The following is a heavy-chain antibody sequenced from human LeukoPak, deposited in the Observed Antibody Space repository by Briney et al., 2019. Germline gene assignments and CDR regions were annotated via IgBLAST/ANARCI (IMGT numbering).Heavy chain of an antibody. CDR1: GFTFSSYD. CDR2: IGTAGDT. V-gene: IGHV3-13*01. CDR3: ARGVGYSGYEFLDY. Sequence: GGSLRLSCAASGFTFSSYDMHWVRQAAGKGLEWVSAIGTAGDTYYPGSVKGRFTISRENAKNSLYLQMNSLRAGDTAVYYCARGVGYSGYEFLDYWGQGTLVTVSS. D-gene: IGHD5-12*01. J-gene: IGHJ4*02.